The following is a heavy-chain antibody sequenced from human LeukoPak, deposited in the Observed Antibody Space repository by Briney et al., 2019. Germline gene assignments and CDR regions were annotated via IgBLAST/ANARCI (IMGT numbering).Heavy chain of an antibody. J-gene: IGHJ4*02. V-gene: IGHV4-4*07. D-gene: IGHD1-1*01. CDR3: ARDRYGGIIDS. Sequence: PSETLSLTCTVSGGSINTYFWTWIRQPAGKGLQWIGRIYPSGSTNYSPSLKSRLTMSVDTSNNQFSLKLSSVTAADTAVYYCARDRYGGIIDSWGQGTLDSVSS. CDR1: GGSINTYF. CDR2: IYPSGST.